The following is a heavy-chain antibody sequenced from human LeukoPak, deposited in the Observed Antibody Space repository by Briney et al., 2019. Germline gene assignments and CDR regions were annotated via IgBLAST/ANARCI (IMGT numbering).Heavy chain of an antibody. V-gene: IGHV6-1*01. CDR2: TYYRSKWYN. D-gene: IGHD3-9*01. CDR3: ARVFEYYDILTGYYPKYCFDY. CDR1: GDSVSTNGAA. Sequence: SQTLSLTCAISGDSVSTNGAAWNWIRQSPSRGLEWLGRTYYRSKWYNDYAVSLKSRITINPDTSKNQFSLQLSSVTAADTAVYYCARVFEYYDILTGYYPKYCFDYWGQGTLVTVSS. J-gene: IGHJ4*02.